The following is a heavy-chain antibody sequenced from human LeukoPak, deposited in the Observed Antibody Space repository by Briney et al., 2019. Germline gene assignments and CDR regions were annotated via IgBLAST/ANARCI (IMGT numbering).Heavy chain of an antibody. D-gene: IGHD3-9*01. CDR1: GGSISSGGYS. J-gene: IGHJ4*02. Sequence: SETLSLTCAVSGGSISSGGYSWSWIRQPPGKGLEWIGYIYHSGSTYYNPSLKSRVTISVDRSKNQFSLKLSSMTAADTAVYYCARGADILSPHFDYWGQGTLVTVSS. CDR2: IYHSGST. V-gene: IGHV4-30-2*01. CDR3: ARGADILSPHFDY.